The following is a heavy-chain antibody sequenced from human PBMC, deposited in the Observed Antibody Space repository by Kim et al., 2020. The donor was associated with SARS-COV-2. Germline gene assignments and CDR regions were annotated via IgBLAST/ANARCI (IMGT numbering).Heavy chain of an antibody. Sequence: SVKVSCKASGGTFSSYAISWVRQAPGQGLEWMGGIIPIFGTANYAQKFQGRVTITADESTSTAYMELSRLRSEDTAVYYCASGMGVVRSRRPYYGMDGWGQVTTVTVS. CDR2: IIPIFGTA. CDR1: GGTFSSYA. CDR3: ASGMGVVRSRRPYYGMDG. V-gene: IGHV1-69*13. D-gene: IGHD2-2*01. J-gene: IGHJ6*02.